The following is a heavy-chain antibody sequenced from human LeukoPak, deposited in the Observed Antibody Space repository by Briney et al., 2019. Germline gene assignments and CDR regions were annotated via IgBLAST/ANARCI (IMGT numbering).Heavy chain of an antibody. CDR1: GFTFSSYG. CDR3: AKGQSPYAFDI. V-gene: IGHV3-30*18. CDR2: ISYDGSTK. Sequence: GGSLRLSCAASGFTFSSYGMHWVRQAPGKGLEWMAVISYDGSTKYYADSVKGRFTISRDDSKNTLLLQMNSLRPEDTAVYYCAKGQSPYAFDIWGQGTMVTVSS. J-gene: IGHJ3*02.